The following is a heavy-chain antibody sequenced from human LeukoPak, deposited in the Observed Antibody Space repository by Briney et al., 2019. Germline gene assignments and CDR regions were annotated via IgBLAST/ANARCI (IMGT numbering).Heavy chain of an antibody. CDR3: ARWDPRAYYYGMDV. J-gene: IGHJ6*02. CDR2: MNPNSGNT. V-gene: IGHV1-8*02. Sequence: ASVKVSCKASGYTFTSYGISWVRQATGQGLEWMGWMNPNSGNTGYAQKFQGRVTMTRNTSISTAYMELSSLRSEDTAVYYCARWDPRAYYYGMDVWGQGTTVTVSS. D-gene: IGHD1-26*01. CDR1: GYTFTSYG.